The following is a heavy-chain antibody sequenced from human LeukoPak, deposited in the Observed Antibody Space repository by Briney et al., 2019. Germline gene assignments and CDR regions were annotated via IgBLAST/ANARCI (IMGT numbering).Heavy chain of an antibody. CDR3: VLASYSSTWYLDS. D-gene: IGHD6-13*01. J-gene: IGHJ4*02. CDR2: VSSESDHI. CDR1: GVIFRTHS. V-gene: IGHV3-21*01. Sequence: GGSLRLSCGVSGVIFRTHSMNWARQAPGKGLEWVATVSSESDHIYYGDSVRGRFTVSRDDARNSLYLQMNSLRVEDTSLYYCVLASYSSTWYLDSWGQGTLVTVSS.